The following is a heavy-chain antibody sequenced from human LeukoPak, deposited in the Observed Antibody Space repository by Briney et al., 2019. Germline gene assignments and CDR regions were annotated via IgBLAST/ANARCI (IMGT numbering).Heavy chain of an antibody. CDR3: ARVDPDSSSTLEVFDY. CDR1: GGSISSYY. CDR2: IYYSGST. V-gene: IGHV4-59*01. J-gene: IGHJ4*02. Sequence: SETLSLTCTVSGGSISSYYWSWIRQPPGKGLEWIGYIYYSGSTNYNPSLKSRVTISVNTSKNQFSLKLSSVTAADTAVYYCARVDPDSSSTLEVFDYWGQGTLVTVSS. D-gene: IGHD6-6*01.